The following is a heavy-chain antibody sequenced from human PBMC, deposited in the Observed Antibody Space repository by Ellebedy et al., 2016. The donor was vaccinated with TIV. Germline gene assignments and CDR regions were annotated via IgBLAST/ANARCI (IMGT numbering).Heavy chain of an antibody. V-gene: IGHV4-39*01. J-gene: IGHJ4*02. Sequence: MPSETLSLTCTVSGGSISSSSYYWGWIRQPPGKGLEWIGSIYYSGSTYYNPSLKSRVTISVDTSKSQFSLKLSSVTAADTAVYYCARRKAVAGTWFDYWGQGTLVTVSS. CDR3: ARRKAVAGTWFDY. D-gene: IGHD6-19*01. CDR2: IYYSGST. CDR1: GGSISSSSYY.